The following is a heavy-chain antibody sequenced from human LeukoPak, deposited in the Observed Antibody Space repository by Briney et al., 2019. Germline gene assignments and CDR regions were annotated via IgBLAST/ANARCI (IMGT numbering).Heavy chain of an antibody. CDR1: GFTFSSYG. CDR3: AKNGDGSGSFGSTQLDP. J-gene: IGHJ5*02. D-gene: IGHD3-10*01. CDR2: ISGSGGST. V-gene: IGHV3-23*01. Sequence: PGGSLRLSCAASGFTFSSYGMSWVRQAPGKGLEWVSGISGSGGSTYYADSVKGRFTISRDNSKNTLYLQMNSLRAEDTAVYYCAKNGDGSGSFGSTQLDPWGQGTLVSVSS.